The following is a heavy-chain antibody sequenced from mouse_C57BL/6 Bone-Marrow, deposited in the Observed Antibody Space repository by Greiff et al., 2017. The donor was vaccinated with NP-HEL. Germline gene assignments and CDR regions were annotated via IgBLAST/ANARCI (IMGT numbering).Heavy chain of an antibody. V-gene: IGHV1-50*01. D-gene: IGHD1-1*01. Sequence: VQLQQSGAELVKPGASVKLSCKASGYTFTSYWMQWVKQRPGQGLEWIGEIDPSDSYTNYNQKFKGKATLTVDTSSSTAYMQLSSLTSEDSAVYYCARGGDYGSSLYAMDYWGQGTSVTVSS. CDR2: IDPSDSYT. CDR3: ARGGDYGSSLYAMDY. J-gene: IGHJ4*01. CDR1: GYTFTSYW.